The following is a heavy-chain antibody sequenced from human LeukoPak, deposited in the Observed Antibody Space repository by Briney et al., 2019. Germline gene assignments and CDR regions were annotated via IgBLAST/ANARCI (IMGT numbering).Heavy chain of an antibody. D-gene: IGHD3-22*01. CDR2: INHSGST. J-gene: IGHJ4*02. CDR1: GGSFSGYY. V-gene: IGHV4-34*01. CDR3: ARVFSGYYLDY. Sequence: SETLSLTCAVYGGSFSGYYWSWIRQPPGKGLEWIGEINHSGSTNYNPSLKSRVTISVDTSKNQFSLKLSSVTAADTAVYYCARVFSGYYLDYWGQGTLVTVSS.